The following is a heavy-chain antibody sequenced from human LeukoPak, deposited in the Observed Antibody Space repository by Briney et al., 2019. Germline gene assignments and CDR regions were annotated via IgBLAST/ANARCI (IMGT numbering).Heavy chain of an antibody. J-gene: IGHJ6*03. D-gene: IGHD4-11*01. CDR2: MNPKIGNT. CDR1: GYMFTNYD. V-gene: IGHV1-8*03. CDR3: ATGPNYSNLGSAYYYYMDV. Sequence: ASVKVSCKASGYMFTNYDINWVRQAPGQGLEWMGWMNPKIGNTDYAQKFRGRVTITTDTSTTTAYMELSSLRSEDTAVYYCATGPNYSNLGSAYYYYMDVWGKGTTVTVSS.